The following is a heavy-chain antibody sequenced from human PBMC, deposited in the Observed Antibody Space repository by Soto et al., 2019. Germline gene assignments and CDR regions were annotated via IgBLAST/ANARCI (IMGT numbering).Heavy chain of an antibody. J-gene: IGHJ3*02. V-gene: IGHV3-23*01. CDR2: ITGNGGST. CDR3: AKIISLTSWHASDI. CDR1: GLTFSSYA. Sequence: GGSLRLSCAASGLTFSSYAMTWVRQAPGKGLEWVSAITGNGGSTYYADSVKGRFTTARDNSKNSLYLQMDSLRAEDTAVYYCAKIISLTSWHASDIWGQGTLVTVSS. D-gene: IGHD2-2*01.